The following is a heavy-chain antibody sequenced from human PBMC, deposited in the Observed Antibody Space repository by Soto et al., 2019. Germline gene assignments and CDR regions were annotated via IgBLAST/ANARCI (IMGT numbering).Heavy chain of an antibody. V-gene: IGHV1-18*01. D-gene: IGHD3-10*01. CDR3: ARAYYGSGSYLLTYYYYMDV. J-gene: IGHJ6*03. CDR2: ISAYNGNT. CDR1: GYTITRYG. Sequence: ASVKVSCKASGYTITRYGISWVRQAPGQWVQLMGWISAYNGNTNYAQKLQGRVTMTTDTSTSTAYMELRSLRSDDTAVYYCARAYYGSGSYLLTYYYYMDVWGKGTTVTVSS.